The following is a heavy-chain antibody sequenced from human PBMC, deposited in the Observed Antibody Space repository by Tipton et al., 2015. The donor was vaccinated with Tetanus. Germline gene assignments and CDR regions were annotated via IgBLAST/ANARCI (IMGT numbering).Heavy chain of an antibody. V-gene: IGHV4-39*01. Sequence: TLSLTCTVSGGSIRGGTFYWGWIRQPPGKGLEWIGSIYESGDTYYIPSLKSRVTISVDTSKNQFSLNLNSMAAADTSVYYCARHQSGYFTPFDYWGQGNLVTVPS. CDR2: IYESGDT. CDR1: GGSIRGGTFY. CDR3: ARHQSGYFTPFDY. D-gene: IGHD3-3*01. J-gene: IGHJ4*02.